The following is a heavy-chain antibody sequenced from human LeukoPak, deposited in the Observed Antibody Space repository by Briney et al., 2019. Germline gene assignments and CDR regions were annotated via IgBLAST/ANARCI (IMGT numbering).Heavy chain of an antibody. D-gene: IGHD4-11*01. J-gene: IGHJ4*02. CDR1: GFIVSTNY. Sequence: GGSLRLSCVASGFIVSTNYMSWVRQAPGKGLEWVAVIFRGDGTYHADSVKGRFTISRDTSKNTVYLHMNSLTAEDTAIYYCVKEVPGTTIYDWGQGILVTVSS. CDR3: VKEVPGTTIYD. CDR2: IFRGDGT. V-gene: IGHV3-66*01.